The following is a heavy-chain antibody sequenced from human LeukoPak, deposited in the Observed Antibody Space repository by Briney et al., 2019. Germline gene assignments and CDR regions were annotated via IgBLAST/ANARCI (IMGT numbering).Heavy chain of an antibody. CDR1: GFTFSSYA. D-gene: IGHD1-14*01. J-gene: IGHJ4*02. V-gene: IGHV3-23*01. CDR2: ISGSDGSST. Sequence: SGGSLRLSCAASGFTFSSYAMSWVRQAPGKGLEWVSVISGSDGSSTSYADSVKGRFTISRDNAKNTLYLQMNSLRAEDTAVYYCARGPLLPLWGQGTLVTVSS. CDR3: ARGPLLPL.